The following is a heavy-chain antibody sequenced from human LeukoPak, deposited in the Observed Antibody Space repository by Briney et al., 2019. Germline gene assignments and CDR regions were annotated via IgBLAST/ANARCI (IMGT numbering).Heavy chain of an antibody. CDR2: ISSSSSYI. CDR3: GISTMVRGVK. V-gene: IGHV3-21*01. CDR1: GSTFSSYT. Sequence: GGSLRLSCAASGSTFSSYTMNWVRQAPGKGLEWVSSISSSSSYIYYADSVKGRFTISRDNAKKSLYLQMDSLSAEDTAVYYCGISTMVRGVKGGQGTLVTVSS. D-gene: IGHD3-10*01. J-gene: IGHJ4*02.